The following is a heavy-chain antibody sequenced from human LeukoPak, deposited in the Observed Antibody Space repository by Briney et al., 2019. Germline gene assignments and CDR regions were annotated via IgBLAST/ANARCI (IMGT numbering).Heavy chain of an antibody. J-gene: IGHJ4*02. CDR2: IYSSGYT. CDR3: ARGEHSVDS. D-gene: IGHD1/OR15-1a*01. CDR1: GGANRSHH. V-gene: IGHV4-4*07. Sequence: SETLSLTCTVSGGANRSHHWIWTRQPAGRGLEWIGRIYSSGYTNDNPFLKSRITMSVDMSKKQFSLRLNSVTAADTAVYYCARGEHSVDSWGQGMLVTVSS.